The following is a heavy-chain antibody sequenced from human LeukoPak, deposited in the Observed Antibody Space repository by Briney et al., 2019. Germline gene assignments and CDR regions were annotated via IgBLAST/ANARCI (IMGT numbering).Heavy chain of an antibody. V-gene: IGHV4-30-4*01. CDR3: ASPYYYDSSGYHPFDAFDI. Sequence: PSETLSLTCTVSGGSISSGDYYWSWIRQPPGKGLEWIGNIFHSGNTHYNPSLKSRVNISVDTSKNQFSLKLSSVTAADTAVYYCASPYYYDSSGYHPFDAFDIWGQGTMVTVSS. CDR2: IFHSGNT. CDR1: GGSISSGDYY. D-gene: IGHD3-22*01. J-gene: IGHJ3*02.